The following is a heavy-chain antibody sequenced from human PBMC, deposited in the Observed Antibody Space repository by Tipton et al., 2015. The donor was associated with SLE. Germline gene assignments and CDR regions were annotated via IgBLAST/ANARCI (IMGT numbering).Heavy chain of an antibody. CDR3: AGGTGAYFDH. J-gene: IGHJ4*02. CDR1: GFCVTNNY. D-gene: IGHD3-16*01. V-gene: IGHV3-30*02. CDR2: IRADGSNK. Sequence: SLRLSCAASGFCVTNNYMSWVRQAPGKGLEWVAFIRADGSNKDYADSVKGRFTISRDNSKNTLYLQMNRLRVEDTAVYYCAGGTGAYFDHWGQGTLVTVSS.